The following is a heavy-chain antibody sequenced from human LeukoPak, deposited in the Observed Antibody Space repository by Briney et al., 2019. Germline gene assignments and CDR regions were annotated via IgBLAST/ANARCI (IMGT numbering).Heavy chain of an antibody. D-gene: IGHD3-16*01. CDR2: ISSSSSYI. V-gene: IGHV3-21*01. Sequence: GGSLRLSCAASGFTFSSYSMNWVRQAPGKGLEWVSSISSSSSYIYYADSVKGRFTISRDNAKNSLYLQMNSLRAEDTAVYYCARDLGGRAFDIWGQGTMVTVSS. CDR1: GFTFSSYS. J-gene: IGHJ3*02. CDR3: ARDLGGRAFDI.